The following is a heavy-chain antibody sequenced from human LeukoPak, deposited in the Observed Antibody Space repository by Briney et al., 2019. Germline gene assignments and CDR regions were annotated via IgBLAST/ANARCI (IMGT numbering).Heavy chain of an antibody. CDR3: ARHYDTSDYHYFDF. CDR1: GFTFSTYA. J-gene: IGHJ4*02. Sequence: PGRSLRLSCAASGFTFSTYALHWVRQAPGKGLEWVAVISYDGSNKYYADSVKGRFSISRDSSKNTLYLEMNSLRAEDTAVYYCARHYDTSDYHYFDFRGQGTLVTVSS. V-gene: IGHV3-30-3*01. D-gene: IGHD3-22*01. CDR2: ISYDGSNK.